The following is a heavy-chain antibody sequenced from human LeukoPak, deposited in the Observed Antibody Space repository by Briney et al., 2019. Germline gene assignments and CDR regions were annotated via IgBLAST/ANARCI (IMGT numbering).Heavy chain of an antibody. CDR1: GYSFTSSW. D-gene: IGHD1-26*01. J-gene: IGHJ4*02. CDR3: ARFSVGGTYYPNY. V-gene: IGHV5-51*01. Sequence: GESLKISCKGSGYSFTSSWIGWVRQMPGKGLEWMGIIYPGDSDTRYSPSFQGQVTISADKSISTAHPQWSSLKASDTAMYYCARFSVGGTYYPNYWGQGTLVTVSS. CDR2: IYPGDSDT.